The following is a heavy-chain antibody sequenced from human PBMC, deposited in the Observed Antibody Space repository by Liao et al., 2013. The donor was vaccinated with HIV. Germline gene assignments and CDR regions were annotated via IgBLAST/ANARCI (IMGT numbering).Heavy chain of an antibody. CDR1: GTSIRGYS. V-gene: IGHV4-4*07. Sequence: QVQLQESGPGLVKPSETLSLTCTVSGTSIRGYSWTWIRQPAGKGLQWIGQIYSSGSTDYNPSLKSRVTISVDTSQNQFSLKLSSVTAADTAVYYCAREPYITWLEWQFPPYYMDVWGRKGTTVTV. CDR2: IYSSGST. CDR3: AREPYITWLEWQFPPYYMDV. D-gene: IGHD3-3*01. J-gene: IGHJ6*03.